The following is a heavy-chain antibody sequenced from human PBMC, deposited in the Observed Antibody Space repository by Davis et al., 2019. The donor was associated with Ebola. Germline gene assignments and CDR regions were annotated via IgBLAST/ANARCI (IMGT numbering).Heavy chain of an antibody. J-gene: IGHJ6*02. D-gene: IGHD2-2*02. CDR1: GFTFSSYA. V-gene: IGHV3-30-3*01. CDR2: ISYDGSNK. Sequence: GGSLRLSCAASGFTFSSYAMHWVRQAPGKGLEWVAVISYDGSNKYYADSVRGRFTISRDNSKNTLYLQMNSLRAEDTAVYYCARGSSASSYTGGDVWGQGATVTVSS. CDR3: ARGSSASSYTGGDV.